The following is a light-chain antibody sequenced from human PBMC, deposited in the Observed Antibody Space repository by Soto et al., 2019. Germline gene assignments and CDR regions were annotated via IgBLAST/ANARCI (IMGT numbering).Light chain of an antibody. CDR1: QRVTSDY. V-gene: IGKV3-20*01. CDR3: PPYSRS. CDR2: GAS. J-gene: IGKJ4*01. Sequence: EIVLTQSPDTVSLSPGERATLSCRASQRVTSDYLGWYQQKPGQAPRLLIYGASSRATGIPGGFSGSGSGTDFTLTISTLEAEDFALYYCPPYSRSFGGGTKVEIK.